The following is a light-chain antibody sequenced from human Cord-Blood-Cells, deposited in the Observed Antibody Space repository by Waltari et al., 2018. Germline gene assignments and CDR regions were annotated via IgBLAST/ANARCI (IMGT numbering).Light chain of an antibody. V-gene: IGKV1-8*01. Sequence: AIRMTQSPSSFSASPGERVTISCRASQGSSSYLAWYQQKPGKAPKLLIYAASTLQSGVPSRFSGSGSGTDFTLTISCLQSEDFATYYCQQYYSYPYTFGQGTKLEIK. CDR1: QGSSSY. J-gene: IGKJ2*01. CDR2: AAS. CDR3: QQYYSYPYT.